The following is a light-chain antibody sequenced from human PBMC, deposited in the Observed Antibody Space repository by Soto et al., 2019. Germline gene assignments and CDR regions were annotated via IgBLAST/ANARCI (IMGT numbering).Light chain of an antibody. CDR1: QSVSSK. CDR2: GAS. V-gene: IGKV3-11*01. J-gene: IGKJ5*01. Sequence: ETVMTQSPATLSVSPGERATLSCRASQSVSSKLAWYQQKPGQAPRLLIYGASTRATGIPARFSGSGSGTDFTLTINSLEPEDFAVYYCQQRSKWPITFGQGTRLEI. CDR3: QQRSKWPIT.